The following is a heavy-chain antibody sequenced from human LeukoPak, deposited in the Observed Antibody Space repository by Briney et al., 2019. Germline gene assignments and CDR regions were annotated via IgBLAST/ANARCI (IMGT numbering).Heavy chain of an antibody. CDR2: INPNSGAT. CDR3: ARPQGPYYWYFDR. CDR1: GYTFTEYY. V-gene: IGHV1-2*02. J-gene: IGHJ2*01. Sequence: ASVKVSCKASGYTFTEYYIHLVRQAPGQGLEWVGYINPNSGATEYAQNFQGRVTMTRDTSISTANMELTRLRSDDTAVYYCARPQGPYYWYFDRWGRGTLVSVSS.